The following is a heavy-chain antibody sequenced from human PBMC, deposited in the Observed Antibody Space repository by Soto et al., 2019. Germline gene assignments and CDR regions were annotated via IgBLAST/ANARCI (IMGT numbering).Heavy chain of an antibody. Sequence: GGSLRLSCAASGFTFSSYAMIWVRQAPGKGLEWVSAISGSGGSTYYADSVKGRFTISRDNSKNTLYLQMNSLRAEDTAVYYCAKDRDYYDSSDAVDYWGQGTLVTVSS. CDR1: GFTFSSYA. V-gene: IGHV3-23*01. CDR3: AKDRDYYDSSDAVDY. CDR2: ISGSGGST. J-gene: IGHJ4*02. D-gene: IGHD3-22*01.